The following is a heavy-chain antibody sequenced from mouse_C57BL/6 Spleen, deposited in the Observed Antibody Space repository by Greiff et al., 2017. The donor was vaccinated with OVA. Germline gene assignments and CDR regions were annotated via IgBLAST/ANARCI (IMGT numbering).Heavy chain of an antibody. CDR1: GFNIKDYY. V-gene: IGHV14-2*01. D-gene: IGHD1-1*01. Sequence: VQLQQSGAELVKPGASVKLSCTASGFNIKDYYMHWVKQRTEQGLEWIGRIDPEDGETKYAPKFPGKATITADTSSNTAYLQLSSLTSEDTAVYYCARITTVVAYWYFDVWGTGTTVTVSS. J-gene: IGHJ1*03. CDR3: ARITTVVAYWYFDV. CDR2: IDPEDGET.